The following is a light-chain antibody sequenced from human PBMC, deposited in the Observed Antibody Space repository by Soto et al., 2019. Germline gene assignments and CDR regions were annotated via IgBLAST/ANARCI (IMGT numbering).Light chain of an antibody. CDR1: QSISSW. J-gene: IGKJ1*01. CDR2: DAS. Sequence: DIPMTHSPSTLSASVGYRVTITCRASQSISSWLAWYQQKPGKAPKLLIYDASSLESGVPSRFSGSGSGTEFTLTISSLQPDDFATNYCQQYNSYPWTFGQGTKVEIK. CDR3: QQYNSYPWT. V-gene: IGKV1-5*01.